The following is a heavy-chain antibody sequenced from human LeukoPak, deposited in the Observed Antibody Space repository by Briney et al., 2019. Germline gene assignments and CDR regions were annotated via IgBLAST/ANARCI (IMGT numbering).Heavy chain of an antibody. V-gene: IGHV3-23*01. Sequence: GGSLRLSCAASGFTFSSYAMSWVRQAPGKGLEWVSAISGSGGSTYYADSVKGRFTISRDNAKNSLYLQMNSLRAEDTAVYYCARDLPRWSTINWFDPWGQGTLVTVSS. CDR1: GFTFSSYA. CDR2: ISGSGGST. D-gene: IGHD4-23*01. CDR3: ARDLPRWSTINWFDP. J-gene: IGHJ5*02.